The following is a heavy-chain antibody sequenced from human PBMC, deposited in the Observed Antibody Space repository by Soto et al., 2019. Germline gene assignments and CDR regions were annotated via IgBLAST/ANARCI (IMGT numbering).Heavy chain of an antibody. D-gene: IGHD7-27*01. CDR1: GGSISNHY. J-gene: IGHJ4*02. V-gene: IGHV4-59*11. Sequence: QVQLQESGPGLVKPSETLSLTCSVSGGSISNHYWSWIRQPPGKGLEWIGYIYYNGNTNYNPSLKIRVTMSVNTSRNQSSLKLTTVTAADTAVYYCTRANWYSEYWGQGTLVTVSS. CDR2: IYYNGNT. CDR3: TRANWYSEY.